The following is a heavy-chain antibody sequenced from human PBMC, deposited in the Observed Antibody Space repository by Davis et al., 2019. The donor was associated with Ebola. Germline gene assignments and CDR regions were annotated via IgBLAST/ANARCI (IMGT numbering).Heavy chain of an antibody. CDR3: ARDGTVNVASLDY. V-gene: IGHV3-21*01. CDR2: ISSSSSYI. Sequence: GESLKISCAASGFTFSSYSMNWVRQAPGKGLEWVSSISSSSSYIYYADSVKGRFTISRDNAKNSLYLQMNSLRAEDTAVYYCARDGTVNVASLDYWGQGTLVTVSS. J-gene: IGHJ4*02. CDR1: GFTFSSYS. D-gene: IGHD3/OR15-3a*01.